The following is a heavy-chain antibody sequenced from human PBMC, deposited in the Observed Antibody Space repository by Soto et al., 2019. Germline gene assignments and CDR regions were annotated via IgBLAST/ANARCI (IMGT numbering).Heavy chain of an antibody. CDR1: GGTFSSYT. Sequence: VKVSCKASGGTFSSYTISWVLQAPGQGLEWMGRIIPILGIANYAQRFQGRVTITADKSTSTAYMELSSLRSEDTAVYYCARGIWFGELGEYYFDYWGQGTLVTVSS. J-gene: IGHJ4*02. V-gene: IGHV1-69*02. CDR3: ARGIWFGELGEYYFDY. D-gene: IGHD3-10*01. CDR2: IIPILGIA.